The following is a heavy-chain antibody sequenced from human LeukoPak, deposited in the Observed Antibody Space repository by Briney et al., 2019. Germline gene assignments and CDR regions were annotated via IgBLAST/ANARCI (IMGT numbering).Heavy chain of an antibody. CDR3: ARGGNGGRYYYYYMDV. CDR1: GYSISTGYY. J-gene: IGHJ6*03. V-gene: IGHV4-38-2*02. Sequence: SETLSLTCTVSGYSISTGYYWDWIRQPPGKGLEWIGTFYHGGSTYYNPSLKSRVTISVDTSKNQFSLKLSSVTAADTAVYYCARGGNGGRYYYYYMDVWGKGTTVTASS. CDR2: FYHGGST. D-gene: IGHD4-23*01.